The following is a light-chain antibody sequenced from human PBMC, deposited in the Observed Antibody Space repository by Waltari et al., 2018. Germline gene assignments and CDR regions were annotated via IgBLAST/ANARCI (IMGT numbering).Light chain of an antibody. J-gene: IGKJ1*01. CDR3: QHYVRLPAT. CDR1: QSVRGS. Sequence: IVLTQSRGTLSLSPAERATLPCRASQSVRGSLAWYQQKAGQAPRLLIYGASSRATGIPDRFSGGGSGTDFSLTISRLEPADFAVYYCQHYVRLPATFGQGTKVEI. CDR2: GAS. V-gene: IGKV3-20*01.